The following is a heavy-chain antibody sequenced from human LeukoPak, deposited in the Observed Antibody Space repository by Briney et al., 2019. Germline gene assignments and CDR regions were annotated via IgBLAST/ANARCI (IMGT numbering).Heavy chain of an antibody. V-gene: IGHV4-30-2*01. CDR2: IYHSGST. Sequence: PSQTLSLTCAVSGGSISSGGYSWSWIWQPPGKGLEWIGYIYHSGSTYYNPSLKSRVTISVDRSKNQFSLKLSSVTAADTAVYYCARGIAVAGGWFDPWGQGTLVTAS. J-gene: IGHJ5*02. CDR1: GGSISSGGYS. CDR3: ARGIAVAGGWFDP. D-gene: IGHD6-19*01.